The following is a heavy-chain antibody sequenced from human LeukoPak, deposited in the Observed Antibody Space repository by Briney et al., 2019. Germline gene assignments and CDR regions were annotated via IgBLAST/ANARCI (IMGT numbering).Heavy chain of an antibody. J-gene: IGHJ3*02. D-gene: IGHD4-23*01. CDR1: GGTFSSYA. V-gene: IGHV1-69*05. CDR2: IIPIFGTA. Sequence: GASVKVSCKASGGTFSSYAISWVRQAPGQGLEWMGRIIPIFGTANYAQKFQGRVTITTDESTSTAYMELSSLRSEDTAVYYCANLRWGGNPPDAFDIWGQGTMVTASS. CDR3: ANLRWGGNPPDAFDI.